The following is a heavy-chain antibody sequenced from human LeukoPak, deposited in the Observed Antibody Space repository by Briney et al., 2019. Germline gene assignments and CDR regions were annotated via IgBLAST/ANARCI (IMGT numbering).Heavy chain of an antibody. Sequence: SEALSLTCAVYGGSFSGYYWSWIRQPPGKGLEWIGEINHSGSTNYNPSLKSRVTISVDTSKNQSSLKLSSVTAADTAVYYCARKSYYYDSSGKGGSYYYYYMDVWGKGTTVTVSS. CDR3: ARKSYYYDSSGKGGSYYYYYMDV. D-gene: IGHD3-22*01. CDR1: GGSFSGYY. V-gene: IGHV4-34*01. CDR2: INHSGST. J-gene: IGHJ6*03.